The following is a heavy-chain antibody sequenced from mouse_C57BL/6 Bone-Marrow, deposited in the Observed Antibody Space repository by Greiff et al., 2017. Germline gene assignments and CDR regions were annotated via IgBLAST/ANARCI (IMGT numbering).Heavy chain of an antibody. CDR3: ARPGYSNPYYYAMDY. CDR2: INPNNGGT. Sequence: EVQLQQSGPELVKPGASVKISCKASGYTFTDYYMNWVKQSHGKSLEWIGDINPNNGGTSYNQKFKGKATLTVDKSSSTAYMELRSLTSEDSAVYYCARPGYSNPYYYAMDYWGQGTSVTVSS. V-gene: IGHV1-26*01. CDR1: GYTFTDYY. J-gene: IGHJ4*01. D-gene: IGHD2-5*01.